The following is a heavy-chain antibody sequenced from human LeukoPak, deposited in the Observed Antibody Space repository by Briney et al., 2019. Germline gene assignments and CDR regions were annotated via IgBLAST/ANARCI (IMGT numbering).Heavy chain of an antibody. D-gene: IGHD2-2*01. V-gene: IGHV4-61*02. CDR1: GGSISSGSYY. Sequence: PSETLSLTCTVSGGSISSGSYYWSWIRQPAGKGLEWIGRIYTSGSTNYNPSLKSRVTISVDTSKNQFSLKLSSVTAADTAVHYCAGDRRYCSSTSCYQGWFDPWGQGTLVTVSS. CDR3: AGDRRYCSSTSCYQGWFDP. J-gene: IGHJ5*02. CDR2: IYTSGST.